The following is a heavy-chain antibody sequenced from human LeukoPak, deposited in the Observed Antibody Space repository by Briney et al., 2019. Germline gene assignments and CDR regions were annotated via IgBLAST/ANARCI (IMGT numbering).Heavy chain of an antibody. D-gene: IGHD3-10*01. CDR3: AKAPGGSGSYPDY. Sequence: GRSLRLSCAASGFTFSSYAMSWVRQAPGKGLEWVSAISGSGGSTYYADSVKGRFTISRDNSKNTLYLQMNSLRAEDTAVYYCAKAPGGSGSYPDYWGQGTLVTVSS. J-gene: IGHJ4*02. CDR2: ISGSGGST. V-gene: IGHV3-23*01. CDR1: GFTFSSYA.